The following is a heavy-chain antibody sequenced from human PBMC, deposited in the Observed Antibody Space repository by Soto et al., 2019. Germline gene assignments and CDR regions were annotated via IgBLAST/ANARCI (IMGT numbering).Heavy chain of an antibody. CDR2: INHSGST. J-gene: IGHJ6*02. CDR3: ARGRYSSSFIERYYYYYGMDV. Sequence: SETLSLTCAVYGGPFSGYYWSWIRQPPGKGLEWIGEINHSGSTNYNPSLKSRVTISVDTSKNQFSLKLSSVTAADTAVYYCARGRYSSSFIERYYYYYGMDVWGQGTTVTVS. V-gene: IGHV4-34*01. CDR1: GGPFSGYY. D-gene: IGHD6-6*01.